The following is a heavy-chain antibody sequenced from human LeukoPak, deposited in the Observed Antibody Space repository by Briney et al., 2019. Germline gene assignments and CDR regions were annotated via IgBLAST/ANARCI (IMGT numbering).Heavy chain of an antibody. CDR3: ARGRVAVAGTALDY. CDR2: INPSGGST. J-gene: IGHJ4*02. D-gene: IGHD6-19*01. CDR1: GYTFTSYG. V-gene: IGHV1-46*01. Sequence: ASVKVSCKASGYTFTSYGISWVRQAPGQGLEWMGIINPSGGSTSYAQKFQGRVTMTRDMSTSTVYMELSSLRSEDTAVYYCARGRVAVAGTALDYWGQGTLVTVSS.